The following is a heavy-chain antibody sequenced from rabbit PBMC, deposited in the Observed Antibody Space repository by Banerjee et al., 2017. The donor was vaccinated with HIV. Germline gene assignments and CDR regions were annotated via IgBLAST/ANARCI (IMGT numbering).Heavy chain of an antibody. CDR3: ARRYGGSGGYNL. CDR1: GFSFSSSYW. CDR2: IYAVSSGTT. V-gene: IGHV1S45*01. J-gene: IGHJ4*01. Sequence: EESGGDLVKPGGTLTLTCTVSGFSFSSSYWICWVRQAPGKGLEWIACIYAVSSGTTYYASWAKGRFTISKTSSTTVTLQMTSLTAADTATYFCARRYGGSGGYNLWGPGTLVTDS. D-gene: IGHD4-2*01.